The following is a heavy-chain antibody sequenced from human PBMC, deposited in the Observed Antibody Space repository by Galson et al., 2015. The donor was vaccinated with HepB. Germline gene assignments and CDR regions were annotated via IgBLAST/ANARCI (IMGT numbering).Heavy chain of an antibody. CDR3: ARDLVVVPAAFSGWGQGTLVTVSSGSGSFFYYYYNYGMDV. J-gene: IGHJ6*01. D-gene: IGHD2-2*01. CDR2: ISSSSSTI. Sequence: SLRLSCAASGFTFSSYSMNWVRQAPGKGLEGGSYISSSSSTIYYADSVKGRFTISRDNAKNSLYLQMNSLRDEDTAVYDCARDLVVVPAAFSGWGQGTLVTVSSGSGSFFYYYYNYGMDVWGKGPRSPSPQ. V-gene: IGHV3-48*02. CDR1: GFTFSSYS.